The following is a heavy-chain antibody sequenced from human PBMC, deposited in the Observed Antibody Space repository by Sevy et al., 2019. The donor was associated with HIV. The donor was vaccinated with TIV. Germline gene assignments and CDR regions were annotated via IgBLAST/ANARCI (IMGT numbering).Heavy chain of an antibody. D-gene: IGHD3-22*01. CDR2: IYYSGST. CDR1: GDSISSSNFY. Sequence: SETLSLTCTVSGDSISSSNFYWGWIRQPPGKGLEWIGSIYYSGSTYYNPSLKSRVTISVDTSKDQFSLKLRSVTAADPAVYYCARLFDDSSGPPSDYWGQEPWSPSPQ. V-gene: IGHV4-39*01. J-gene: IGHJ4*01. CDR3: ARLFDDSSGPPSDY.